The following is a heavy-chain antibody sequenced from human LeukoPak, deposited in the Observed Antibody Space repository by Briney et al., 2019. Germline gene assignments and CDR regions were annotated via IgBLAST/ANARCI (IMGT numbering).Heavy chain of an antibody. CDR2: IGASGGST. J-gene: IGHJ4*02. CDR1: GFTFSSYA. CDR3: AKAEGYDILTGLDY. Sequence: GGSLRLSCATSGFTFSSYAMSWVRQAPGKGLEWGSGIGASGGSTYYADSVKGRFTISRDNSKNTLYLQMNSLRTEDTAVYYCAKAEGYDILTGLDYWGQGTLVTVSS. V-gene: IGHV3-23*01. D-gene: IGHD3-9*01.